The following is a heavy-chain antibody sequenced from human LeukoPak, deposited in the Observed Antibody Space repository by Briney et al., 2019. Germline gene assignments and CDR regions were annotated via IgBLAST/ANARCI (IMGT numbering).Heavy chain of an antibody. V-gene: IGHV1-18*01. CDR1: GYTFTSYG. D-gene: IGHD3-22*01. Sequence: ASVKVSCKASGYTFTSYGISWVRQAPGQGLEWMGWISAYNGNTNYAQKLQGRVTMTTDTSTSTAYMELRSLRSDDTAVYYCARESRITMIVGEGGVWFDPWGQGTLVTVSS. CDR3: ARESRITMIVGEGGVWFDP. CDR2: ISAYNGNT. J-gene: IGHJ5*02.